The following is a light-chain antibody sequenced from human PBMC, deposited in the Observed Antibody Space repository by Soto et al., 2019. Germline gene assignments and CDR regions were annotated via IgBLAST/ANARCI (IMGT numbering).Light chain of an antibody. CDR2: AAS. Sequence: EIVLTQSPVTLSLSPGERATLSCRASRSFASSYLGWYQQKPGQAPRLLIYAASTRATGIPDRFSGSGSATHFPLTIRRLEPEDSAVYYCQHYDSSPPYTFGQGTKLEIK. CDR1: RSFASSY. J-gene: IGKJ2*01. CDR3: QHYDSSPPYT. V-gene: IGKV3-20*01.